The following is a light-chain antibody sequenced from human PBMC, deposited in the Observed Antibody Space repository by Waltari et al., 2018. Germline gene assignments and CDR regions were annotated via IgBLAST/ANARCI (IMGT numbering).Light chain of an antibody. CDR3: MPVLQTP. Sequence: DIVMTQSPLSLPVTPAEPASISCRSTQSLLHSNEYNCLDWYLQKLGQSPQLLIYLGSNRASGVPDRFSGSGSGTDFTLKISRVETEDVGVYSCMPVLQTPFGGGTKVEIK. CDR1: QSLLHSNEYNC. V-gene: IGKV2-28*01. CDR2: LGS. J-gene: IGKJ4*01.